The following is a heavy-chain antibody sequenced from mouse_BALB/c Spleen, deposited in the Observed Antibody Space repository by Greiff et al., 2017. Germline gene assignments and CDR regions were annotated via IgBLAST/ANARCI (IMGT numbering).Heavy chain of an antibody. V-gene: IGHV1-69*02. Sequence: QVQLQQPGAELVRPGASVKLSCKASGYTFTSYWINWVKQRPGQGLEWIGNIYPSDSYTNYNQKFKDKATLTVDKSSSTAYMQLSSPTSEDSAVYYCTRWYYGSSFDYWGQGTTLTVSS. CDR2: IYPSDSYT. CDR1: GYTFTSYW. J-gene: IGHJ2*01. CDR3: TRWYYGSSFDY. D-gene: IGHD1-1*01.